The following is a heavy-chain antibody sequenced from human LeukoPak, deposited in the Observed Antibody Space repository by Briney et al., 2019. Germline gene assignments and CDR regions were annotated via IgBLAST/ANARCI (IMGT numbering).Heavy chain of an antibody. CDR3: TKERNAFEV. CDR2: IKYDGTYQ. Sequence: GGSLRLSCVASGFTFGVYDIHWVRQAPGKGLDWVASIKYDGTYQYYADSAKGRFTISRDNSKNTLYLQMSSLRVEDTSIYYCTKERNAFEVWGQGTMVTVFS. CDR1: GFTFGVYD. V-gene: IGHV3-30*02. J-gene: IGHJ3*01.